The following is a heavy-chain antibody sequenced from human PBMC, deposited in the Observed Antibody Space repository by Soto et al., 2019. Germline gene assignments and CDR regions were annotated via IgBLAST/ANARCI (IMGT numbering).Heavy chain of an antibody. CDR2: IWFDGSQK. Sequence: LRLSCTASGFTFSDYGMHWVRQAPGKGLEWVAVIWFDGSQKHYADSVRDRFTISRDNPKNTLYLEMNNLRPEDTAIYYCAKVYQLLPIFDYWGQGSLVTVSS. J-gene: IGHJ4*02. D-gene: IGHD2-2*01. CDR1: GFTFSDYG. CDR3: AKVYQLLPIFDY. V-gene: IGHV3-30*18.